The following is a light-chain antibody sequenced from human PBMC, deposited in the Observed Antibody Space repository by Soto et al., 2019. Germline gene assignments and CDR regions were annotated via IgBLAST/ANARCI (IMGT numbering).Light chain of an antibody. J-gene: IGKJ2*01. CDR3: RQSSKWPYT. CDR2: DAS. Sequence: EIVLTQSPATLSLSPGERATLSCRASQSVSSYLAWYQQKPGQAPRLLIYDASNRATGIPARFSGSGSGTDFTLGISSLEPEDFAVYYCRQSSKWPYTFGQGTQLEIK. CDR1: QSVSSY. V-gene: IGKV3-11*01.